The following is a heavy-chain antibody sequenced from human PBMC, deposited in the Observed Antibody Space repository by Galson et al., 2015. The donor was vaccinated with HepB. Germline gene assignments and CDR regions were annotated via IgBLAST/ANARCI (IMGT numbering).Heavy chain of an antibody. CDR3: ARAKEGRGYFDY. V-gene: IGHV4-4*02. CDR2: AYHSGGT. D-gene: IGHD3-10*01. CDR1: GDSINNDRW. J-gene: IGHJ4*02. Sequence: ETLSLTCAVSGDSINNDRWWSWARQPPGEGLEWIGEAYHSGGTIYRPSLKSRVTISVDKSKNQFSLKLTSVTAADTAVYYCARAKEGRGYFDYWGQGTLVTVSS.